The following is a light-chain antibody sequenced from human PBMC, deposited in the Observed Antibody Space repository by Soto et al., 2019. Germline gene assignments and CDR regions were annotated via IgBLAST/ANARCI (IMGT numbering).Light chain of an antibody. CDR1: QGISST. J-gene: IGKJ4*01. Sequence: EIVMTQSPATLSVSPGESATLSCRASQGISSTLAWYQHKPGQTPRLLIYDASTRATGVPARFSGSGSGTDFTLTISSLQPEDVAAYFCHRYNSVPLTFGGGTKVDI. CDR2: DAS. CDR3: HRYNSVPLT. V-gene: IGKV3D-15*01.